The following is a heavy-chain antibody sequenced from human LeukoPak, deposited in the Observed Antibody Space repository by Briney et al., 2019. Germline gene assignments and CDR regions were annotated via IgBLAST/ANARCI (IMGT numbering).Heavy chain of an antibody. V-gene: IGHV3-23*01. Sequence: GASLRLSCAASGFIFSNYAMYWVRQAPGKGLEWVSAISGRSDNTYYADSVKGRFTLSRDSSKNTLYLQMNSLRADDTAVYYCAKWEDYDVLTGYYVSDFWGQGTLVTVSS. CDR2: ISGRSDNT. CDR3: AKWEDYDVLTGYYVSDF. CDR1: GFIFSNYA. D-gene: IGHD3-9*01. J-gene: IGHJ4*02.